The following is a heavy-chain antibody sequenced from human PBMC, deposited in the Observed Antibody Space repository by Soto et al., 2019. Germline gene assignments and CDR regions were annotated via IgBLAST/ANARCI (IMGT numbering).Heavy chain of an antibody. V-gene: IGHV4-34*01. J-gene: IGHJ4*02. Sequence: SETLSLTCAVHGASFTGHYWTWLRQPTWKGLEGFGEIHHSGSTSYNPAQKSRVTISEDTANNQISLQLRAVTAADTAVYYCASAAPRYCSGGSCYSGRDYWGQGTLVTVS. CDR1: GASFTGHY. CDR3: ASAAPRYCSGGSCYSGRDY. D-gene: IGHD2-15*01. CDR2: IHHSGST.